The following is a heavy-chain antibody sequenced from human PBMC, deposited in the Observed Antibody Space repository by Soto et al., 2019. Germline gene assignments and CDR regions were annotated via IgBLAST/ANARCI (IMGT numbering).Heavy chain of an antibody. D-gene: IGHD3-16*01. CDR3: ARGRHDTSPYAIDY. Sequence: PSETLSLTGTVSGGSISRGDYFWTWIRQPPGKGLEWIGYIYYSGSTYSNPSLKSRVTISVDTSKNQFSLKLSSVTAAATAVYYCARGRHDTSPYAIDYWGQGTLVTVSS. V-gene: IGHV4-30-4*08. CDR2: IYYSGST. CDR1: GGSISRGDYF. J-gene: IGHJ4*02.